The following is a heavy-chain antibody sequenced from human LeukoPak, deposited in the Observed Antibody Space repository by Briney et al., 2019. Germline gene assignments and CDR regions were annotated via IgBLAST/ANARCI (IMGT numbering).Heavy chain of an antibody. D-gene: IGHD5-18*01. V-gene: IGHV3-53*01. J-gene: IGHJ4*02. Sequence: GGSLRLSCAASGFTVSSNYMSWVRQTPGKGLEWVSVIYSGGSTYYADSVKGRFTISRDNSKNTLYLQMNSLRAEDTAVYYCARGGDYVDTAMVHWGQGTLVTVSS. CDR2: IYSGGST. CDR1: GFTVSSNY. CDR3: ARGGDYVDTAMVH.